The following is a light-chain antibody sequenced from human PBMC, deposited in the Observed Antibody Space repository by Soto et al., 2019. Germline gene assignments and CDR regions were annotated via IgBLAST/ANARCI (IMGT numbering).Light chain of an antibody. J-gene: IGKJ1*01. CDR3: QQYGSSPQT. Sequence: EIVLTQSPGTLSLSPGERATLSCRASQSVSSSYLAWYQQKPGQAPRLLIYGATTRDTGIPDRFSGSGSGTDFTLTISRLEPEDFAVYYCQQYGSSPQTFGQGTKVELK. CDR1: QSVSSSY. CDR2: GAT. V-gene: IGKV3-20*01.